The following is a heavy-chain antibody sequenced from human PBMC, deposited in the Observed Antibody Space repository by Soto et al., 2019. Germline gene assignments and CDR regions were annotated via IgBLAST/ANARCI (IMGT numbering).Heavy chain of an antibody. D-gene: IGHD6-13*01. CDR1: GGTFSRHA. CDR2: IIPMFGTT. CDR3: ARAAIHGSSWYFWFDP. J-gene: IGHJ5*02. V-gene: IGHV1-69*01. Sequence: QVQLVQSGSEVKMPGSSVKVSCKTSGGTFSRHAINWVRQAPGQGLEWMGGIIPMFGTTNYAQKFKGRVTISADESTSTAYMELSSPRSEDAAVYYCARAAIHGSSWYFWFDPCGQGTLVTVSS.